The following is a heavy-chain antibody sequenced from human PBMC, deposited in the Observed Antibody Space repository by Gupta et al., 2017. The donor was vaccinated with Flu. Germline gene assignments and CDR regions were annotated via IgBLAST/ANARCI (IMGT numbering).Heavy chain of an antibody. D-gene: IGHD3-22*01. V-gene: IGHV3-48*03. CDR3: ARGALMYYYESSGYSYAFDI. CDR2: ISSSGSTI. Sequence: GLEWFSYISSSGSTIYYADPVKGRFTISRDNAKNSRYLQMNSLRAEDTAVYYCARGALMYYYESSGYSYAFDIWGQGTMVTVSS. J-gene: IGHJ3*02.